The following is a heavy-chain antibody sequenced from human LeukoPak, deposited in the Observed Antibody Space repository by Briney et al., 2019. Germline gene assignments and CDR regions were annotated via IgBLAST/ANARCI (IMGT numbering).Heavy chain of an antibody. Sequence: PSETLSLTCTVSGGSISSYYWSWIRQPPGKGLEWIGYIYYSGSTNYNPSLKSRVTISLDTSKNQFSLKLSSVTAADTAVYYCARDRDSSSPNWFDPWGQGTLVTVSS. J-gene: IGHJ5*02. CDR1: GGSISSYY. V-gene: IGHV4-59*01. CDR3: ARDRDSSSPNWFDP. CDR2: IYYSGST. D-gene: IGHD6-13*01.